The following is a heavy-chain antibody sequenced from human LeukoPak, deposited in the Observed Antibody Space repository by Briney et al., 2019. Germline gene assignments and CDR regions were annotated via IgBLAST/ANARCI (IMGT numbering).Heavy chain of an antibody. Sequence: PGGSLRLSCAASGFTFSSYAMSWVRQAPGKGLEWVSTVSGSGDSTYYADSVKGRFTISRDNSKNTLYLQMNSLRAEDTAVYYCAKPPPDSSSWLFDFWGQGILVTVSS. D-gene: IGHD6-13*01. V-gene: IGHV3-23*01. CDR3: AKPPPDSSSWLFDF. CDR1: GFTFSSYA. J-gene: IGHJ4*02. CDR2: VSGSGDST.